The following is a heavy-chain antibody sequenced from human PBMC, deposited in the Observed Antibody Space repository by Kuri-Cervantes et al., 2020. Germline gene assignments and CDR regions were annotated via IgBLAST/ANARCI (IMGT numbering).Heavy chain of an antibody. CDR1: GFTFSSYG. Sequence: GGSLRLSCAASGFTFSSYGMHWVRQAPGKGLEWVAFIRNDGSNKYYADSVKGRFTISRDDSKNMAYLQMDSLRAEDTAVYYCARRGFCTTSRCYLLDPWGQGTLVTVSS. CDR3: ARRGFCTTSRCYLLDP. D-gene: IGHD2-2*01. J-gene: IGHJ5*02. V-gene: IGHV3-30*02. CDR2: IRNDGSNK.